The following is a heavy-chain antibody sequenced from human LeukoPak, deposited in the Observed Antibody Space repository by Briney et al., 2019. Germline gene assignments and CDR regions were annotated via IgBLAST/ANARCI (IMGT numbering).Heavy chain of an antibody. D-gene: IGHD1-7*01. V-gene: IGHV3-23*01. J-gene: IGHJ6*03. CDR3: AKDLRAGTTSHYYYYMDV. CDR2: ISSGGGTT. CDR1: EFTFSSYA. Sequence: PGGSLRLSCAASEFTFSSYAMSWVRQAPGKGLEWVSGISSGGGTTYYADSVKGRFTISRDNSKNTLYLRMNSLRAEDTALYYCAKDLRAGTTSHYYYYMDVWGRGTTVTVSS.